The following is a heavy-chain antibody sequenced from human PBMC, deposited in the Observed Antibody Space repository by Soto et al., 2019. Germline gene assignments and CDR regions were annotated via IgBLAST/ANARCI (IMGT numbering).Heavy chain of an antibody. J-gene: IGHJ4*02. CDR1: GGSISSSSYY. D-gene: IGHD5-18*01. Sequence: PSETLSLTCTVSGGSISSSSYYWGWIRQPPGKGLEWIGSIYYSGSTYYNPSLKSRVTISVDTSKNQFSLKLSSVTAADTAVYYCARVRGYSYENSVPESTYFDYWGQGTLVTVSS. V-gene: IGHV4-39*07. CDR3: ARVRGYSYENSVPESTYFDY. CDR2: IYYSGST.